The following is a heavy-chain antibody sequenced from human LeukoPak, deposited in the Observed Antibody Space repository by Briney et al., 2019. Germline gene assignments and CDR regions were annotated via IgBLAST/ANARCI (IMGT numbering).Heavy chain of an antibody. CDR3: AKHRFESGGYHSTD. V-gene: IGHV3-23*01. Sequence: GGSLRLSCAASGFTFSSYAMSWVRQAPGKGLVWVSTISGGSGSTYCADSVKGRFTISRDNSKNTLYLQMNSLRDEDTAVYYCAKHRFESGGYHSTDWGQGTLVTVSS. D-gene: IGHD3-22*01. J-gene: IGHJ4*02. CDR1: GFTFSSYA. CDR2: ISGGSGST.